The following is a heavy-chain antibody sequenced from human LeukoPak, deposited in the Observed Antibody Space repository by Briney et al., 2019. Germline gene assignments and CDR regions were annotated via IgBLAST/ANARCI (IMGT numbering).Heavy chain of an antibody. J-gene: IGHJ6*02. D-gene: IGHD3-16*02. CDR2: IIPIFGTA. V-gene: IGHV1-69*13. CDR1: GGTFSSYA. Sequence: SVKVSCKASGGTFSSYAISWVRQAPGQGLEWMEGIIPIFGTANYAQKFQGRVTITADESTSTAYMELSSLRSEDTAVYYCARYRTVNYYYCGMDVWGQGTTVTVSS. CDR3: ARYRTVNYYYCGMDV.